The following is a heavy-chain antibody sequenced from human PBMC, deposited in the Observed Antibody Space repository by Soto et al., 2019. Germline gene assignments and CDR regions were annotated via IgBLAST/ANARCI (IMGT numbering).Heavy chain of an antibody. CDR2: FNAGNGNT. D-gene: IGHD2-2*01. Sequence: SGKVCCKASGYTFTTYAVHWVRQAPGQRLEWMGWFNAGNGNTKYSQKFQGRVTITMDTSATTAYMELSSLRSEDTAVYYCARDCITTSCYSGYYYYGMDVWGQGTTVTVSS. V-gene: IGHV1-3*01. CDR1: GYTFTTYA. J-gene: IGHJ6*02. CDR3: ARDCITTSCYSGYYYYGMDV.